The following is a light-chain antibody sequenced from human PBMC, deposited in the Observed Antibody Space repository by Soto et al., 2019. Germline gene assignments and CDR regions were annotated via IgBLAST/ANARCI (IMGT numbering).Light chain of an antibody. CDR2: DAS. Sequence: EIVMTQSPGTLSVSPGERATLSCRASQSVSINLAWYQHKPGQAPRLLIYDASTRATGIPARFSCSGSGTEFTLTIRSLKPKAFPVYYCQQSNNWHPLACGGETKLDIK. J-gene: IGKJ4*01. CDR1: QSVSIN. CDR3: QQSNNWHPLA. V-gene: IGKV3D-15*01.